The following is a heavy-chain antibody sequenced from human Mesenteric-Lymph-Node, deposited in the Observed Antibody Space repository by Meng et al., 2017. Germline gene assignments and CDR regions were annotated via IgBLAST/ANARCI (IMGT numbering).Heavy chain of an antibody. CDR1: GFTFSDYY. CDR2: ISSSGSTI. CDR3: ARDPYYYDSSGYPDY. D-gene: IGHD3-22*01. V-gene: IGHV3-11*04. Sequence: GESLKISCAASGFTFSDYYMSWIRQAPGKGLEWVSYISSSGSTIYYADSVKGRFTISRDNAKNSLYLQMNSLRAEDTAVYYCARDPYYYDSSGYPDYWGQGTLVTVSS. J-gene: IGHJ4*02.